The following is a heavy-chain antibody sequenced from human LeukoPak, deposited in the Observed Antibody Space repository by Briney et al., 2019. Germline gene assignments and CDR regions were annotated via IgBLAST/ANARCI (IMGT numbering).Heavy chain of an antibody. J-gene: IGHJ6*03. CDR2: ISAYNGNT. D-gene: IGHD3-10*01. Sequence: ASVKVSCKASGYTFTGYYMHWVRQAPGQGLEWMGWISAYNGNTNYAQKLQGRVTMTTDTSTSTAYMELGSLRSDDTAVYYCARFSGYYGSGSYYYYYYMDVWGKGTTVTISS. CDR3: ARFSGYYGSGSYYYYYYMDV. CDR1: GYTFTGYY. V-gene: IGHV1-18*04.